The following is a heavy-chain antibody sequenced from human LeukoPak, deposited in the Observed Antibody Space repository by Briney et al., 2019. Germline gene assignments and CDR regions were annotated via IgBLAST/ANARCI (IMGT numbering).Heavy chain of an antibody. D-gene: IGHD3-9*01. CDR1: GFTFSSYW. CDR3: ASFGYYDILTGYPEDAFDI. CDR2: INSDGSST. J-gene: IGHJ3*02. V-gene: IGHV3-74*01. Sequence: QTGGSLRLSCAASGFTFSSYWMHLVRQAPGKGLVWVSRINSDGSSTSYADSVKGRFTISRDNAKNTLYLQMNSLRAEDTAVYYCASFGYYDILTGYPEDAFDIWGQGIMVTVSS.